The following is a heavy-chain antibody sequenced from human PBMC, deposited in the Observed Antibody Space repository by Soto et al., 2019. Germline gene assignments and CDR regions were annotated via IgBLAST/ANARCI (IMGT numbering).Heavy chain of an antibody. CDR2: IKQDGSEK. CDR3: ARDVWFGEIYYMDV. J-gene: IGHJ6*03. D-gene: IGHD3-10*01. Sequence: GVSLRLSCAASGFTFSTYWMTWVRQAPGKGLEWVANIKQDGSEKYYVDSVKGRFTISRDNAKNSLYLQMNSLRAEDTAVYYCARDVWFGEIYYMDVWGKGTTVTVSS. V-gene: IGHV3-7*01. CDR1: GFTFSTYW.